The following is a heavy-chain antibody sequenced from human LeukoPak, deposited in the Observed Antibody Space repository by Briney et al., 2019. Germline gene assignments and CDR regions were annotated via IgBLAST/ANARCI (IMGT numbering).Heavy chain of an antibody. J-gene: IGHJ1*01. D-gene: IGHD6-19*01. Sequence: GASVKVSCKASGYTFTSYGISWVRQAPGQGLEWMGWISSYNGNTNYAQKLQGRVTMTTDTSTSTAYMELRSLRSEDTAVYYCARGGYSSGWYAEYFQHWGQGTLVTVSS. V-gene: IGHV1-18*01. CDR1: GYTFTSYG. CDR3: ARGGYSSGWYAEYFQH. CDR2: ISSYNGNT.